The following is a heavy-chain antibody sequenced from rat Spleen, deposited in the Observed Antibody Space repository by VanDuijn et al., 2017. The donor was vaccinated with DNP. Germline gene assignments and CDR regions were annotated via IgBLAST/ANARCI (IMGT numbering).Heavy chain of an antibody. J-gene: IGHJ2*01. D-gene: IGHD1-2*01. V-gene: IGHV5-58*01. CDR1: GFSFSNYG. Sequence: EVQLVESGGGLVQPGRSLKLSCAASGFSFSNYGMAWIRQAPGKGLEWVTSINADGGSTYYPDSVKGRFTISRDNAENTVYLQMNSLRSEDTATYFCASWSPIAPISTSNYWGQGVMVTVSS. CDR3: ASWSPIAPISTSNY. CDR2: INADGGST.